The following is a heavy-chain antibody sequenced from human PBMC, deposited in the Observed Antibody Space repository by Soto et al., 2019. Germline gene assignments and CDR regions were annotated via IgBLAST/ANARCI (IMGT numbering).Heavy chain of an antibody. CDR1: GFTFSNYG. CDR3: AKDLPMTIVGGYYGMDV. Sequence: GGSLRLSCAASGFTFSNYGMHWVRQAPGKGLEWVAVISYDGSNKYYADSVKGRFTISRDNSKNTLFLQMNSLRPEDTAVYCCAKDLPMTIVGGYYGMDVWGQGTTVTVS. D-gene: IGHD3-22*01. CDR2: ISYDGSNK. V-gene: IGHV3-30*18. J-gene: IGHJ6*02.